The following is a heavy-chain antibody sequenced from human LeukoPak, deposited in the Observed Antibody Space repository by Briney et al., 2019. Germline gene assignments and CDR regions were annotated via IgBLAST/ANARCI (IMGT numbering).Heavy chain of an antibody. CDR3: AKASRSHCSGGSCYSRDYYYMDV. Sequence: GGSLRLSCAASGFTVSSNYMSWVRHAPGQGLEWVSAISGSCGSTYYADPVKSRCTISRDNSKNTLYLQKHSLRAEDTAVYYCAKASRSHCSGGSCYSRDYYYMDVWGKGSTVTIS. V-gene: IGHV3-23*01. CDR2: ISGSCGST. CDR1: GFTVSSNY. D-gene: IGHD2-15*01. J-gene: IGHJ6*03.